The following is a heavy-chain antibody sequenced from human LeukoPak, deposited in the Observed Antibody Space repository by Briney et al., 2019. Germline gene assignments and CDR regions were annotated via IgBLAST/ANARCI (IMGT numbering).Heavy chain of an antibody. CDR1: GGSISSSSYY. V-gene: IGHV4-39*07. D-gene: IGHD3-22*01. CDR2: IYYSGST. Sequence: SETLSLTCTVSGGSISSSSYYWGWIRQPPGKGLEWIGSIYYSGSTYYNPSLKSRVTISVDTSKNQFSLQVTSVTAADTAVYYCARETYYDSLSWFDPWGQGTLVTVSS. CDR3: ARETYYDSLSWFDP. J-gene: IGHJ5*02.